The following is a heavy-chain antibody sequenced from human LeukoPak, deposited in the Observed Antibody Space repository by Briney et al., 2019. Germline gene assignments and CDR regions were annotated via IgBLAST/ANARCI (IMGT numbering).Heavy chain of an antibody. CDR3: AKVGAYGDYARHDY. Sequence: SETLSLTCAVSGYSISSGSYWGWIRQPPGKGLGWIGNMFHSGDTYHNPSLKSRVTISADTSKNQFSLKLTSVTAADTAVYYCAKVGAYGDYARHDYWGQGTLVTVSS. J-gene: IGHJ4*02. V-gene: IGHV4-38-2*01. CDR2: MFHSGDT. CDR1: GYSISSGSY. D-gene: IGHD4-17*01.